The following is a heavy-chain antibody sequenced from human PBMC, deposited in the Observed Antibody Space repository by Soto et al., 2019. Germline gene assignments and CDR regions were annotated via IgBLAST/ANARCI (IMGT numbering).Heavy chain of an antibody. Sequence: GGSLRLSCAASGFTFSSYAMSWVRQAPGKGLEWVSGMIPSGGSTDYADSVKGRFTISRDNSKNTVYLQMNSLRAEDTAVYYCAKGWGNLWGSYRDPFDYWGQGTLVTVSS. CDR3: AKGWGNLWGSYRDPFDY. CDR1: GFTFSSYA. J-gene: IGHJ4*02. D-gene: IGHD3-16*02. CDR2: MIPSGGST. V-gene: IGHV3-23*01.